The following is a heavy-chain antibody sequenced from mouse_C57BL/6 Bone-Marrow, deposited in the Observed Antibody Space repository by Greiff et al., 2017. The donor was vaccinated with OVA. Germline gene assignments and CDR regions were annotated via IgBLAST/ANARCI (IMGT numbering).Heavy chain of an antibody. Sequence: QVQLKQPGAELVKPGASVKMSCKASGYTFTSYWITWVKQRPGQGLEWIGDIYPGSGSTNYNEKFKSKATLTVDTSSSTAYMQLSSLTSEDSAVDYCARGGYYPAWFAYWGQGTLVTVSA. V-gene: IGHV1-55*01. J-gene: IGHJ3*01. CDR2: IYPGSGST. CDR1: GYTFTSYW. CDR3: ARGGYYPAWFAY. D-gene: IGHD2-3*01.